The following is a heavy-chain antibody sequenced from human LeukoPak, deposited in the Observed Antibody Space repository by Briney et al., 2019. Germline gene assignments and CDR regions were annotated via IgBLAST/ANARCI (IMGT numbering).Heavy chain of an antibody. CDR1: GFTFSNAW. Sequence: NPGGSLILSCAASGFTFSNAWMSWVRQAPGKGLEWVGRIKSKTDGGTTDYAAPVKGRFTISRDDSKNTLYLQMNSLKTEDTAVYYCTTQYYDILTGYSSDYWGQGTLVTVSS. D-gene: IGHD3-9*01. J-gene: IGHJ4*02. CDR2: IKSKTDGGTT. V-gene: IGHV3-15*01. CDR3: TTQYYDILTGYSSDY.